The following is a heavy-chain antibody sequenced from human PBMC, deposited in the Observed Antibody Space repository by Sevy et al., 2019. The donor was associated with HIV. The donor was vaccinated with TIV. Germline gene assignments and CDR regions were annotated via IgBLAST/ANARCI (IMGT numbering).Heavy chain of an antibody. J-gene: IGHJ6*02. CDR2: IRFDGTIQ. V-gene: IGHV3-30*02. Sequence: GGSLRLSCAASGFTFSTYGMHWVRQAPGKGLEWVAFIRFDGTIQYYTDSVKGRLTISRDNSKNTLYLQMNSLRAEDTAVYFCEKCLHIVVVPAAIDYYYGMDVWGQGTTVTVSS. D-gene: IGHD2-2*01. CDR1: GFTFSTYG. CDR3: EKCLHIVVVPAAIDYYYGMDV.